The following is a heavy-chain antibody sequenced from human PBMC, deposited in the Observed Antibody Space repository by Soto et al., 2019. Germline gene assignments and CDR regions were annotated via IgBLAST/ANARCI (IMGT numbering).Heavy chain of an antibody. J-gene: IGHJ6*02. CDR2: ISAYNGNT. V-gene: IGHV1-18*04. D-gene: IGHD3-10*01. CDR3: ARGPSKLLWFGELWGMDV. CDR1: GYTFTSYG. Sequence: QVQLVQSGAEVKKPGASVKVSCKASGYTFTSYGISWVRQAPGQGLEWMGWISAYNGNTNYAQKLQGRVIMTTDTSTSTAYMELRSLRSDDTAVYYCARGPSKLLWFGELWGMDVWGQGTTVTVSS.